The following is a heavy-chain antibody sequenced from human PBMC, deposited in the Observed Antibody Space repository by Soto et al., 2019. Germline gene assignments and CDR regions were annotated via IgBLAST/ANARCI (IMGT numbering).Heavy chain of an antibody. CDR2: FYYSGST. J-gene: IGHJ4*02. Sequence: PSETLSLTCTVSGGSVSSGSYYWSWIRQPPGKGLEWIGYFYYSGSTNYNPSLKSRVTISVDTSKNQFSLMLPSVTAADTAVYYCERSAGATPYFAYWGQGTLVTVSS. D-gene: IGHD1-26*01. V-gene: IGHV4-61*01. CDR3: ERSAGATPYFAY. CDR1: GGSVSSGSYY.